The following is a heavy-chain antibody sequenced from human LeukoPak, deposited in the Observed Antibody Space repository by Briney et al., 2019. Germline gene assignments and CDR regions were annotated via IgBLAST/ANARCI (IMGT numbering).Heavy chain of an antibody. Sequence: GGSLRLSCAASGFTFSSYAMSWVRQAPGKGLEWVSAISGSGGSTYYADSVKSRFTISRDNSKNTLYLQMNSLRAEDTAVYYCAKGVGMTTVTTADYWGQGTLVTVSS. CDR1: GFTFSSYA. CDR3: AKGVGMTTVTTADY. J-gene: IGHJ4*02. V-gene: IGHV3-23*01. D-gene: IGHD4-17*01. CDR2: ISGSGGST.